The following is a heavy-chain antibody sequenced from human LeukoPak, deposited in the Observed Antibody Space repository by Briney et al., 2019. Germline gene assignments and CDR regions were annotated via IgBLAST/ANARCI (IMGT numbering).Heavy chain of an antibody. V-gene: IGHV3-7*01. CDR3: ARVGPINWFDP. J-gene: IGHJ5*02. Sequence: GGSLRLSCAASGFTFSSYWMSWVRQAPGKGLEWVANIKQDGSEKYYVDSVKGRFTISRDNAKNSLYLQMNSLRAEDTAAYYCARVGPINWFDPWGQGTLVTVSS. CDR2: IKQDGSEK. CDR1: GFTFSSYW.